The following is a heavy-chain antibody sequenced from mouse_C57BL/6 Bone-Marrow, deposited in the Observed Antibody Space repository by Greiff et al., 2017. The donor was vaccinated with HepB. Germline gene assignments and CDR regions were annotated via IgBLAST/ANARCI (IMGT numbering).Heavy chain of an antibody. CDR1: GYTFTSYW. Sequence: QVQLQQPGAELVMPGASVKLSCKASGYTFTSYWMHWVKQRPGQGLEWIGEIDPSDSYTNYNQKFKGKSTLTVDKSSSTAYMQLSSLTSEDSAVYYCARSSIYYDSPDYWGQGTTLTVSS. D-gene: IGHD2-4*01. J-gene: IGHJ2*01. CDR3: ARSSIYYDSPDY. V-gene: IGHV1-69*01. CDR2: IDPSDSYT.